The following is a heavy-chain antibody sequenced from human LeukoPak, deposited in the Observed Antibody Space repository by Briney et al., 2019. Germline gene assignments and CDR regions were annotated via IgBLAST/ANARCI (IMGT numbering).Heavy chain of an antibody. D-gene: IGHD5-12*01. V-gene: IGHV3-21*01. CDR3: ASLRGYSGYDFGDFDY. J-gene: IGHJ4*02. CDR2: ISSSSSYI. CDR1: GFTFSSYS. Sequence: GGSLRLSCAASGFTFSSYSMNWVRQAPGKGLEWVSSISSSSSYIYYADSVKGRFTISRDNAKNSLYLQMNSPRAEDTAVYYCASLRGYSGYDFGDFDYWGQGTLVTVSS.